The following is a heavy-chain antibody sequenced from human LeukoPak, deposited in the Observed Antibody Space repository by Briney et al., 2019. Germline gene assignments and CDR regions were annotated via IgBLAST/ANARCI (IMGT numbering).Heavy chain of an antibody. J-gene: IGHJ4*02. CDR3: ARGSLTYYYDRAHYFDY. V-gene: IGHV4-4*07. Sequence: SETLSLICTVSGGSISSYYWRWIRQPAGKGLEWIGRIYTSGSTNYNPSLKSRVTISVDTSKNQFSLKLSSVTAADTAVYYCARGSLTYYYDRAHYFDYWGQGTLVTVSS. CDR1: GGSISSYY. D-gene: IGHD3-10*02. CDR2: IYTSGST.